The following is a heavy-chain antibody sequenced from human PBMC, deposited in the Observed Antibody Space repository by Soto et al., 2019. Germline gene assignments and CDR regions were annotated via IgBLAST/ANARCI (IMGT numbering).Heavy chain of an antibody. CDR1: GFTFSSYS. D-gene: IGHD3-3*01. Sequence: PGGSLRLSCAAAGFTFSSYSMNWVRQAPGKGLEWVSSISSSSSYIYYADSVKGRFTISRDNAKNSLYLQMNSLRAEDTAVYYCARDPDSYDFWSGPLDYWGQGTLVTVSS. CDR2: ISSSSSYI. J-gene: IGHJ4*02. V-gene: IGHV3-21*01. CDR3: ARDPDSYDFWSGPLDY.